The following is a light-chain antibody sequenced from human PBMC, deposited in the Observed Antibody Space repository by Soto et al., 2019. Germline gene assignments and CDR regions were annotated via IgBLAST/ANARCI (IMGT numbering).Light chain of an antibody. CDR3: YQYGNTPPT. CDR2: GVS. CDR1: QSVTNNQ. V-gene: IGKV3-20*01. J-gene: IGKJ1*01. Sequence: EIVLTQSPGTLSLSPGERATLSCRASQSVTNNQFAWFRQKPGQAPRLLIWGVSNRATGIPDRFSGSGSGTDFTLTISRLETKDFVVFYYYQYGNTPPTFSQGTKVEIK.